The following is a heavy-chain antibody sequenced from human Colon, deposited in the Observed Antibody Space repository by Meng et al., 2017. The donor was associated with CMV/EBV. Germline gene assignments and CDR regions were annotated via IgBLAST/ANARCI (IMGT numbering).Heavy chain of an antibody. D-gene: IGHD2-15*01. CDR1: GYTFTGNS. V-gene: IGHV1-2*02. J-gene: IGHJ4*02. CDR3: VRDGGSFDY. Sequence: ASVKVSCKASGYTFTGNSIHWVRQAPGQGLEWMGWVKPDGGSTHYAQKFQGRVTMTRDTSITTAYMELSGLRFDDTALYYCVRDGGSFDYWGQGTVVT. CDR2: VKPDGGST.